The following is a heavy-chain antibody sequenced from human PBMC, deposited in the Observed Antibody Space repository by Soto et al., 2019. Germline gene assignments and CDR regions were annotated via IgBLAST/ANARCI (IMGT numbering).Heavy chain of an antibody. CDR1: GGTFSNDA. CDR2: IIPIFGTT. J-gene: IGHJ6*04. CDR3: ATGLRTGNYCMDV. V-gene: IGHV1-69*01. Sequence: QEQLVQAGAEVKKPGSSVRISCRASGGTFSNDAVSWVRQAPGQGLQWMGGIIPIFGTTHYAQKFQGRVTITADESTATAYMELRSVTSEDTAVYYCATGLRTGNYCMDVWGKGPAVTVSS. D-gene: IGHD3-10*01.